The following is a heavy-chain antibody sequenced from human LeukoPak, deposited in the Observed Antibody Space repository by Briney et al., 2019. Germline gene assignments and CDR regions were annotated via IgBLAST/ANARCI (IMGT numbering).Heavy chain of an antibody. CDR2: VYYSGTT. Sequence: SETLSLTCTVSGGSISSYYWSWIRQPPGKGLELIGYVYYSGTTNYNPSLKSRVTISVDTSDNQFSLNLSSVTAADTAVYYCARVSWFPGTSYYYMDVWGKGTTVTVSS. D-gene: IGHD1-1*01. CDR1: GGSISSYY. J-gene: IGHJ6*03. V-gene: IGHV4-59*01. CDR3: ARVSWFPGTSYYYMDV.